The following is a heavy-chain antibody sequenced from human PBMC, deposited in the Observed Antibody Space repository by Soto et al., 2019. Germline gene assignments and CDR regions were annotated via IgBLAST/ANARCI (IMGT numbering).Heavy chain of an antibody. D-gene: IGHD3-22*01. Sequence: PGGSLRLSCATSGFTFSSYSMTWVRQAPGEGLEWVSSISGSGTTTKYADSVKGRFTISRDNSKNTLHLQMNSLRAEDTAVYYCVQGVNYDTSGYFFGYWGQGTLVTVSS. CDR2: ISGSGTTT. CDR3: VQGVNYDTSGYFFGY. CDR1: GFTFSSYS. J-gene: IGHJ4*02. V-gene: IGHV3-23*01.